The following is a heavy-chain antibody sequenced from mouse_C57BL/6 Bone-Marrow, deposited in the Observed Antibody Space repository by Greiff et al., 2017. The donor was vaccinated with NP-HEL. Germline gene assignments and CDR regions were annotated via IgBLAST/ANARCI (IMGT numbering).Heavy chain of an antibody. CDR2: ISSGGSYT. CDR3: ARHSMVTTGNYYAMDY. CDR1: GFTFSSYG. Sequence: DVHLVESGGDLVKPGGSLKLSCAASGFTFSSYGMSWVRQTPDKRLEWVATISSGGSYTYYPDSVKGRFTISRDNAKNTLYLQMSSLKSEDTAMYYCARHSMVTTGNYYAMDYWGQGTSVTVSS. J-gene: IGHJ4*01. V-gene: IGHV5-6*01. D-gene: IGHD2-2*01.